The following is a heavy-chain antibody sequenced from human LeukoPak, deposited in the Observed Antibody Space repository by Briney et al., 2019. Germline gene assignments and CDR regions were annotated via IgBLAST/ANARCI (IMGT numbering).Heavy chain of an antibody. Sequence: GGSLKLSCAASGFTFSGSAKHWVRQSSGKGLEWVGQIDKKDKGYATATAYAASVKGRFTISRDDSINTAYLQMKSLKTEDTALYYCTRDRGTYNWFDPWGQGTLVTVSS. CDR2: IDKKDKGYATAT. V-gene: IGHV3-73*01. CDR1: GFTFSGSA. D-gene: IGHD2-15*01. CDR3: TRDRGTYNWFDP. J-gene: IGHJ5*02.